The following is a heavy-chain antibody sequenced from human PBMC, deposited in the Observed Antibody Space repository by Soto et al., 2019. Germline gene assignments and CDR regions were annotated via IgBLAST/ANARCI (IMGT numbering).Heavy chain of an antibody. CDR2: INHSGST. CDR1: CGSFSGYY. Sequence: PSETLSPTCAVYCGSFSGYYWSWIRQPPGKGLEWNGEINHSGSTNYNPSLKSRVTISVDTSKNQFSLKLSSVTAADTAVYYCARGQKKVGATKDFDYWGQGTLVTVSS. CDR3: ARGQKKVGATKDFDY. J-gene: IGHJ4*02. D-gene: IGHD1-26*01. V-gene: IGHV4-34*01.